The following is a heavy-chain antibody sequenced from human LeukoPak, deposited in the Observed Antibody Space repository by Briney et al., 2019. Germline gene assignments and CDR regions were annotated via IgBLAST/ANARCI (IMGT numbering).Heavy chain of an antibody. D-gene: IGHD6-19*01. CDR1: GYTFTSYY. Sequence: ASVKVSCKASGYTFTSYYMHWVRQAPGLGLEWMGIINPSAGSTNYAQKFQGRVTMTRDTSTSTVYMELSSLRSEDTAVYYCARAYSSGWSHSYYFDYWGQGTLVTVSS. CDR2: INPSAGST. CDR3: ARAYSSGWSHSYYFDY. V-gene: IGHV1-46*01. J-gene: IGHJ4*02.